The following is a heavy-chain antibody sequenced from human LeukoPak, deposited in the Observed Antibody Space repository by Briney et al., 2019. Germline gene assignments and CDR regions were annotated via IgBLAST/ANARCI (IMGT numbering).Heavy chain of an antibody. J-gene: IGHJ4*02. D-gene: IGHD2-15*01. V-gene: IGHV3-21*01. CDR3: ARARSGYFSGVDY. CDR2: ISSSSTST. CDR1: GFTFSSYS. Sequence: GGSLRLSCAASGFTFSSYSMNWVRQAPGKGLEWVSSISSSSTSTYYPVSVNVRFTLSTDNAQHSLYLPMISLRAADTAVYYCARARSGYFSGVDYWGQGTLVTVSS.